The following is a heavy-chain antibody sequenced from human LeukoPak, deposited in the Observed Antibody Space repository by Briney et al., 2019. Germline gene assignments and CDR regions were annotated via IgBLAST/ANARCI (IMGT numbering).Heavy chain of an antibody. V-gene: IGHV4-38-2*01. CDR2: IYHSGSA. CDR3: ARVWRIGYNWNYFDY. CDR1: GDSISSDYY. J-gene: IGHJ4*02. Sequence: KPSETLSLTCGVSGDSISSDYYWGWIRQPPGKGLEWIGYIYHSGSAYYNSSLKSRVMISVDTSKNHFSLNLTSVTAADTAVYYCARVWRIGYNWNYFDYWGQGTLVTVSS. D-gene: IGHD5-24*01.